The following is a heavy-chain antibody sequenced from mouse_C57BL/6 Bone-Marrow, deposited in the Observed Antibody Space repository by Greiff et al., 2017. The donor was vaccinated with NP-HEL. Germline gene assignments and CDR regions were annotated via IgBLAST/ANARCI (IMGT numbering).Heavy chain of an antibody. D-gene: IGHD1-1*01. CDR3: AREDYYGSSGDWYFDV. CDR2: ISSGSSTI. CDR1: GFTFSDYG. Sequence: EVKVVESGGGLVKPGGSLKLSCAASGFTFSDYGMHWVRQAPEKGLEWVAYISSGSSTIYYADTVKGRFTISRDNAKNTLFLQMTSLRSEDTAMYYCAREDYYGSSGDWYFDVWGTGTTVTVSS. V-gene: IGHV5-17*01. J-gene: IGHJ1*03.